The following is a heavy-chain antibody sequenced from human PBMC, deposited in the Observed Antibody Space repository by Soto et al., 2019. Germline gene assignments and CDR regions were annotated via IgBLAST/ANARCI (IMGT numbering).Heavy chain of an antibody. CDR2: IYYSGST. Sequence: SETLSLTCTVSGGSISSYYWSWIRQPPGKGLEWIGYIYYSGSTNYNPSLKSRVTISVDTSKNQFSLKLSSVTAADTAVYYCARGGMTGGKVGVYDFWSGYFPPADYYYGMDVWGQGTTVTVSS. J-gene: IGHJ6*02. CDR1: GGSISSYY. D-gene: IGHD3-3*01. V-gene: IGHV4-59*01. CDR3: ARGGMTGGKVGVYDFWSGYFPPADYYYGMDV.